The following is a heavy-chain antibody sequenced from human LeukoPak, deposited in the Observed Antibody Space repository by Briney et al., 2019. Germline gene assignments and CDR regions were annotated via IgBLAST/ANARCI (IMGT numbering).Heavy chain of an antibody. V-gene: IGHV3-30*18. J-gene: IGHJ4*02. CDR2: ISYDGSNK. CDR3: PKDAWSSGYYYRELYY. Sequence: PAGSLRLSCAASGFTFSSDGMHWVRQAPGKGLEWVAVISYDGSNKYYADSVKGRFTISRDNPKNTLYLQMNSLRAEDRAVYYCPKDAWSSGYYYRELYYWGQGNLVTASS. D-gene: IGHD3-22*01. CDR1: GFTFSSDG.